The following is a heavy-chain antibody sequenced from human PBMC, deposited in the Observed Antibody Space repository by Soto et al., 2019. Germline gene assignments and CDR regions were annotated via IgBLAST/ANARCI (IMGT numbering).Heavy chain of an antibody. CDR1: VGSVSIGSYY. V-gene: IGHV4-61*01. J-gene: IGHJ5*02. CDR3: AGGAKYRTNGVCYNPNNWFDP. CDR2: IYYSGST. Sequence: SETLSITCTVSVGSVSIGSYYWSWIRQPPGKGLESIGYIYYSGSTNYNPSLKSRVTISVDTSKNQFSLKLSSVTAADTAVYYCAGGAKYRTNGVCYNPNNWFDPWGQGTKVTVSS. D-gene: IGHD2-8*01.